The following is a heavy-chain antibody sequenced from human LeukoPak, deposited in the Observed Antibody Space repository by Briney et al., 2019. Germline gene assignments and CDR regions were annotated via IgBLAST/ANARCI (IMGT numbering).Heavy chain of an antibody. Sequence: SETLSLTCAVYGGSFSGYYWSWLRQPPGKGLEWIGEINHSGSTNYNPSLKSRVTISVDTSRKQFSLKLSSVTAADTAVYYCVTYYFDSSGPKKNYWGQGTLVTVSS. CDR1: GGSFSGYY. CDR3: VTYYFDSSGPKKNY. CDR2: INHSGST. V-gene: IGHV4-34*01. J-gene: IGHJ4*02. D-gene: IGHD3-22*01.